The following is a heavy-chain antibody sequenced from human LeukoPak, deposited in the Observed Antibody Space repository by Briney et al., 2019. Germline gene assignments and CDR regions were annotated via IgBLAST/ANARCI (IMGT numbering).Heavy chain of an antibody. CDR3: AKGNSTEYGNWYFDP. J-gene: IGHJ2*01. CDR1: GFTFSSYS. CDR2: ISGSGGST. V-gene: IGHV3-23*01. Sequence: GGSLRLSCAASGFTFSSYSMSWVRQAAGKGLEWVSGISGSGGSTFHADSVKGRFTISRDNSKNTLYLQMDSLRVEDTAVYYCAKGNSTEYGNWYFDPWGRGTLVTVSS. D-gene: IGHD2/OR15-2a*01.